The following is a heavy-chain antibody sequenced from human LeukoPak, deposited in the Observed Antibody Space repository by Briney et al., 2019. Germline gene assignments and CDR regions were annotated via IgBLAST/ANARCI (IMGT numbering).Heavy chain of an antibody. CDR1: GGSISSSSYY. D-gene: IGHD1-7*01. CDR2: IYYTGST. V-gene: IGHV4-39*01. J-gene: IGHJ3*02. Sequence: PSETLSLTCTVPGGSISSSSYYWGWIRQPPWKGMDWIGTIYYTGSTYYNPSLKRRVTISVDTSKHQFSLKLSSVTAADTAVYYCARHRRSGTFDAFDIWGQGTMVTVSS. CDR3: ARHRRSGTFDAFDI.